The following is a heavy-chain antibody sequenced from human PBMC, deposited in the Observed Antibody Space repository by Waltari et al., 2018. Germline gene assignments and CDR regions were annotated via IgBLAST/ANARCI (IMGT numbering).Heavy chain of an antibody. D-gene: IGHD2-21*02. V-gene: IGHV1-69*01. J-gene: IGHJ4*02. CDR1: GGTFSSYA. CDR2: IIPIFGTA. Sequence: QVQLVQSGAEVKKPGSSVKVSCKASGGTFSSYAISWVRPAHGQGLEWMGGIIPIFGTANYAQKFQGRVTITADESTSTAYMELSSLRSEDTAVYYCARDRRAYCGGDCYSSDYWGQGTLVTVSS. CDR3: ARDRRAYCGGDCYSSDY.